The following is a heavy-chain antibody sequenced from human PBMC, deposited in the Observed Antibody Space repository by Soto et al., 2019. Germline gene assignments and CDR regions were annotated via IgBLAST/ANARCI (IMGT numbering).Heavy chain of an antibody. CDR2: ISAHNGNT. CDR3: ARGRYVDY. Sequence: QVHLVQSGAEVQKPGASVKVSCKGSGYAFTNYGITCVRQAPGQGLEWMGWISAHNGNTNYAQTLQGRVNVTRDTSTSTAYMELRSLRADDTDVYYCARGRYVDYWGQGALVTVSS. J-gene: IGHJ4*02. CDR1: GYAFTNYG. V-gene: IGHV1-18*01.